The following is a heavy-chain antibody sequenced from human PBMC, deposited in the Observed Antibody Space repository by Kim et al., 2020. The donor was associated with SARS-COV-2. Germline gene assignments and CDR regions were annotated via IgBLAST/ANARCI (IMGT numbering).Heavy chain of an antibody. CDR2: INPNSGGT. D-gene: IGHD2-8*01. Sequence: ASVKVSCKASGYTFTGYYMHWVRQAPGQGLEWMGWINPNSGGTNYAQKFQGRVTMTRDTSISTAYMELSRLRSDDTAVYYCAREEEVVWTGFDPWGQGTLVTVSS. J-gene: IGHJ5*02. CDR1: GYTFTGYY. CDR3: AREEEVVWTGFDP. V-gene: IGHV1-2*02.